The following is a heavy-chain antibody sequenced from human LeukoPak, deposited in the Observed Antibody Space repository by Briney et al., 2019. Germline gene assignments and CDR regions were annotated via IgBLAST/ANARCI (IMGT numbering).Heavy chain of an antibody. V-gene: IGHV4-59*01. CDR3: ARGYCSSTSCIFDY. CDR2: VSYSGNT. D-gene: IGHD2-2*01. Sequence: SETLSLTCTVSGGSTSSYSWTWIRQPPGKGLEWIGYVSYSGNTNYNPSLKSRVTISLDTSKNHFSLMLSSVTAAGTAMYYCARGYCSSTSCIFDYWVQGTLVTVSS. J-gene: IGHJ4*02. CDR1: GGSTSSYS.